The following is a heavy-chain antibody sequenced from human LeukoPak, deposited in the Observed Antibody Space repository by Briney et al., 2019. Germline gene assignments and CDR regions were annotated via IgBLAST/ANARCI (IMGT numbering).Heavy chain of an antibody. D-gene: IGHD3-22*01. Sequence: PGRSLRLSCAASGFTFSSYGMHWVRQAPGKGLEWVAVISYDGSNKYYADSVKGRFTISRDNSKNTLYLQMNSLRAEDTAVYYCAKAYYYDSSGYLRWAYYFDCWGQGTLVTVSS. CDR3: AKAYYYDSSGYLRWAYYFDC. CDR1: GFTFSSYG. V-gene: IGHV3-30*18. J-gene: IGHJ4*02. CDR2: ISYDGSNK.